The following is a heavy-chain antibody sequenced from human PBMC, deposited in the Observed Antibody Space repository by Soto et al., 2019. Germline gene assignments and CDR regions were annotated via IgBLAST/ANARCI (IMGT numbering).Heavy chain of an antibody. V-gene: IGHV6-1*01. CDR2: TYYRSKWYN. CDR3: ARARTVPGTYYYYGMDV. CDR1: GDSVSSNSAA. J-gene: IGHJ6*02. Sequence: PSQTLSLTCAISGDSVSSNSAAWNWIRQSPSRGLEWLGRTYYRSKWYNDYAVSVKSRITINPDTSKNQFSLQLISVTPEDTAVNFCARARTVPGTYYYYGMDVWGQGTTVTVSS. D-gene: IGHD6-19*01.